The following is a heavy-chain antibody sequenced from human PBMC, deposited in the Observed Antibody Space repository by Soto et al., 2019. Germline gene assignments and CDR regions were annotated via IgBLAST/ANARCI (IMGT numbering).Heavy chain of an antibody. J-gene: IGHJ6*02. CDR1: GGSISSYY. Sequence: SETLSLTCTVSGGSISSYYWSWIRQPPGRGLEWIGYIYYSGSTNYNPSLKSRVTISVDTSKNQFSLKLSSVTAADTAVYYCARGGSSPGGYYYYGMDVWGQGTTVTVSS. V-gene: IGHV4-59*01. CDR3: ARGGSSPGGYYYYGMDV. D-gene: IGHD6-6*01. CDR2: IYYSGST.